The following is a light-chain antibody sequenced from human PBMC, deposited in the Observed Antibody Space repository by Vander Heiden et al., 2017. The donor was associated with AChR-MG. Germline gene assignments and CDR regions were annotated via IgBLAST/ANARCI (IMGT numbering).Light chain of an antibody. CDR1: HSVSSSY. CDR3: HQYDTAPWT. J-gene: IGKJ1*01. V-gene: IGKV3-20*01. CDR2: GVS. Sequence: EIVLTQSPGTLSLSPGARATLSCRASHSVSSSYLAWYNQKPGQTPRLLIYGVSTRATGIPDRFSGSGSGTDFTLTISRLEPEDSAVYYCHQYDTAPWTFGQGTKVEIK.